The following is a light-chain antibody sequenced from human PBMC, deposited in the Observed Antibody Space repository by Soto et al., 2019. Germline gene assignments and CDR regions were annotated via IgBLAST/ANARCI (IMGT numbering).Light chain of an antibody. CDR1: QRVTYIY. Sequence: EIVLTQSPGTLSMSPGERATLSCRASQRVTYIYLAWYQQKPGQAPRLLIYGATDRATGIPDRFSGSESGTDFTLTISRLEPEDFAVYYCHQYGMSPWTFGQGTKVEIK. CDR3: HQYGMSPWT. V-gene: IGKV3-20*01. J-gene: IGKJ1*01. CDR2: GAT.